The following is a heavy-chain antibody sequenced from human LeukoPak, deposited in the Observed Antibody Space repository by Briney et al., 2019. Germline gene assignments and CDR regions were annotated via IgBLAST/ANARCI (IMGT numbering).Heavy chain of an antibody. CDR2: IDTNGGGT. Sequence: GGSLRLSCAASGFTFYSYSMNWVRQAPGKGLEWVSAIDTNGGGTDYADSVKGRFTIFRDTAKNTLYMKMNSVRAADKAVYYCAKVGYSASSGYPLYSAYFDYWGQGPLVPVSS. J-gene: IGHJ4*02. CDR3: AKVGYSASSGYPLYSAYFDY. V-gene: IGHV3-23*01. CDR1: GFTFYSYS. D-gene: IGHD3-22*01.